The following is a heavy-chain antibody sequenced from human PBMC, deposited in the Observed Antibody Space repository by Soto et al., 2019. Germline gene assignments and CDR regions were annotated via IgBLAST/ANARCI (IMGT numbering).Heavy chain of an antibody. J-gene: IGHJ3*01. V-gene: IGHV3-21*06. CDR2: VSGSSSYI. CDR3: ARDLRGHYGP. CDR1: GFNFRNFN. Sequence: PGGSLRLSCEGPGFNFRNFNMIWVRQAPGKGLEWVSSVSGSSSYIYYADSVKGQFTVSRDNANNLVFLQMNGLRPEDTAMYYCARDLRGHYGPWGQGTMVTVSS. D-gene: IGHD4-17*01.